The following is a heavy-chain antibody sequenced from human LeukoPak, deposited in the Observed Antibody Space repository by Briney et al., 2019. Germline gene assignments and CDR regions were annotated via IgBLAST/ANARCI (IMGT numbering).Heavy chain of an antibody. V-gene: IGHV4-59*01. CDR3: TRGAGWLIDY. Sequence: PSETLSLTCTVSDDSISDYYREWIRQPPGKGLEWIGYFHNSGTSTYNPSLKSRVTISADTSKNQFSLKLNSLTTADTAVYYCTRGAGWLIDYWGQGILVTVSS. D-gene: IGHD3-16*01. CDR1: DDSISDYY. CDR2: FHNSGTS. J-gene: IGHJ4*02.